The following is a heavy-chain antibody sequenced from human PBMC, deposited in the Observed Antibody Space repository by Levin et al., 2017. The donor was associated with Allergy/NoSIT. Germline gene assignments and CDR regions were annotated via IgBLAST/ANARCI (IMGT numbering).Heavy chain of an antibody. J-gene: IGHJ4*01. D-gene: IGHD6-13*01. CDR3: ASRIAATGAFDS. CDR1: GDSINSKH. CDR2: IYPSGSA. V-gene: IGHV4-4*07. Sequence: SETLSLTCTVSGDSINSKHWSWIRQTAGKGLEWIGRIYPSGSANYNPSLKSRVTMSVDTSKNQFSLKLSSVTAADTALYYCASRIAATGAFDSWGHGTLVTVSS.